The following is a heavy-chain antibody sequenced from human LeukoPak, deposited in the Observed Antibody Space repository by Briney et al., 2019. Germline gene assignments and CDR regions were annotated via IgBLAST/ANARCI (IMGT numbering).Heavy chain of an antibody. V-gene: IGHV4-4*07. CDR2: IFTSGIT. Sequence: SETLSLTCTVSGGSLSLYYWHWIRQPAGKGLEWIGRIFTSGITNHNPSLKSRVTMSVDTSESQFSLNLSSVTAADTAVYYCARESSGTYYNPLGYMDVWGKGTTVTVSS. D-gene: IGHD3-10*01. CDR3: ARESSGTYYNPLGYMDV. CDR1: GGSLSLYY. J-gene: IGHJ6*03.